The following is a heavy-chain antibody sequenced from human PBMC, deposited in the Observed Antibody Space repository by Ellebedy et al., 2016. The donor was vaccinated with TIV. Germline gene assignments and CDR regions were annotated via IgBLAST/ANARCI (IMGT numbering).Heavy chain of an antibody. CDR1: GFTFSSPG. V-gene: IGHV3-30*18. CDR2: ISYDGSDK. CDR3: AKGGGWSGWYYLPDY. Sequence: PGGSLRLSCAASGFTFSSPGMHWVRQAPGKGLEWVAVISYDGSDKYYADSVKGRFTISRDNSENTLYLQMNSLRVEDTAVYYCAKGGGWSGWYYLPDYWGQGTLVTVSS. D-gene: IGHD6-19*01. J-gene: IGHJ4*02.